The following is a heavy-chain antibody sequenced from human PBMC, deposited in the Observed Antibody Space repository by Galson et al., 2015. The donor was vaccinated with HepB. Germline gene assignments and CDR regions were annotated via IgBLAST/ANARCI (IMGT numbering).Heavy chain of an antibody. CDR2: IRYDGSNT. Sequence: SLRLSCAASGFTFRSYGMHWVRQAPGKGLEWVAFIRYDGSNTYYADSVKGRFTISRDNSKNTLYLQMNSLRAEDTAVYYCAKAPSYSSGWPYFDYWGQGTLVTVSS. V-gene: IGHV3-30*02. J-gene: IGHJ4*02. D-gene: IGHD6-19*01. CDR3: AKAPSYSSGWPYFDY. CDR1: GFTFRSYG.